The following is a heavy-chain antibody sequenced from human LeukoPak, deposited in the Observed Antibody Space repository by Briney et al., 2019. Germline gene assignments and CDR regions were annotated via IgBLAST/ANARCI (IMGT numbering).Heavy chain of an antibody. D-gene: IGHD6-13*01. Sequence: SETLSLTCTVSGGSISTYYWSWIRQPAGKGLEWIGRVYPSGRTSYNPSLENRVTMSVDTSKKQFPLKLRSVTAADTAVYYCASGGRISAANWFDHWGQGTLVTVSS. CDR2: VYPSGRT. CDR1: GGSISTYY. CDR3: ASGGRISAANWFDH. V-gene: IGHV4-4*07. J-gene: IGHJ5*02.